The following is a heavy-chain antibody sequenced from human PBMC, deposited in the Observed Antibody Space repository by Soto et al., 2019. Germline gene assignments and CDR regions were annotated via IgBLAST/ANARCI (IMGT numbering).Heavy chain of an antibody. J-gene: IGHJ6*02. CDR1: GDSVSSNSAA. V-gene: IGHV6-1*01. CDR3: ARDRAYYYYYGMDV. Sequence: SQTLSLTCAISGDSVSSNSAAWNWIRQSPSRGLEWLGSTYYRSKLYNVYAVSVKSRITINPDTSKNQFSLQLNSVTPEDTAVYYCARDRAYYYYYGMDVWGQGTTVTVSS. CDR2: TYYRSKLYN.